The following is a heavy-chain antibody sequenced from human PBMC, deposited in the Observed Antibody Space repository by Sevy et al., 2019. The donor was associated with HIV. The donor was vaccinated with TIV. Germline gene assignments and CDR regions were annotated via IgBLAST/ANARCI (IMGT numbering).Heavy chain of an antibody. CDR2: IGVYNGNL. CDR1: GYIFTNSG. CDR3: AGVPTYHYGSATYFDY. Sequence: ASVKVSCKTSGYIFTNSGITWVRQAPGQGLEWMEWIGVYNGNLKYAQKFQGRVTMTTDTSTSTAYMELTGLRSDDTGVYYCAGVPTYHYGSATYFDYWGQGTLVTVSS. D-gene: IGHD3-10*01. V-gene: IGHV1-18*01. J-gene: IGHJ4*02.